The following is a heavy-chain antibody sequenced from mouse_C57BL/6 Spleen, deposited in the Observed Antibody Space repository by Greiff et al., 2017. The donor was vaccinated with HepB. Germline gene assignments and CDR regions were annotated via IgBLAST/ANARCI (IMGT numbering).Heavy chain of an antibody. V-gene: IGHV1-15*01. D-gene: IGHD2-3*01. Sequence: QVQLQQPGAELVRPGASVTLSCKASGYTFTDYEMHWVKQTPVHGLEWIGAIDPETGGTAYNQKFKGKAILTADKSSSTAYMELRSLTSEDSAVYYCTRGYDGYSPFAYWGQGTLVTVSA. J-gene: IGHJ3*01. CDR3: TRGYDGYSPFAY. CDR2: IDPETGGT. CDR1: GYTFTDYE.